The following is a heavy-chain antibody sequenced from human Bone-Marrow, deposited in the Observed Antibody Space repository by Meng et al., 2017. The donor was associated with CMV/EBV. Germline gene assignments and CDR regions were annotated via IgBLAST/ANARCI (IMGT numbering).Heavy chain of an antibody. V-gene: IGHV4-38-2*02. CDR3: ARVGYYYYYGMDV. Sequence: SETLSLTCTVSGYSISSGYYWGWIRQPPGKGLEWIGSIYHSGSTYYNPSLKSRVTISVDTSKNQFSLKLSSVTAADTAVYYCARVGYYYYYGMDVWGQGTTVTVSS. CDR1: GYSISSGYY. CDR2: IYHSGST. D-gene: IGHD6-13*01. J-gene: IGHJ6*02.